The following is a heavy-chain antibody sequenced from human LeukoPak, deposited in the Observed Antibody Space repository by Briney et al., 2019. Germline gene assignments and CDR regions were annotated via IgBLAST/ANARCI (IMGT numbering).Heavy chain of an antibody. CDR1: GFTFSSYS. D-gene: IGHD2-15*01. CDR2: ISSSSSYI. Sequence: GGSLRLSCAASGFTFSSYSMNWVRQAPGKGLEWVSSISSSSSYIYYADSVKGRFTISRDNAKNSLYLQMNSLRAEDTAVYYCARDRHRGDRYCSGGSCYDPYYMDVWGKGTTVTVSS. J-gene: IGHJ6*03. V-gene: IGHV3-21*01. CDR3: ARDRHRGDRYCSGGSCYDPYYMDV.